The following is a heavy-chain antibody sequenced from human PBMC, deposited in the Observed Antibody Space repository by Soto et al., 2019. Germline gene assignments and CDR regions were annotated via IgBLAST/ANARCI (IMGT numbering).Heavy chain of an antibody. D-gene: IGHD6-13*01. CDR1: GFTFSSYG. J-gene: IGHJ4*02. Sequence: QVQLVESGGGVVQPGRSLRLSCAASGFTFSSYGMHWVRQAPGKGLEWVAVISYDGSNKYYADSVKGRFTISRDNSKNTLYLQMNSLRAEDTAVYYCAKTGSSWYTGGYFDYWGQGTLVTVSS. V-gene: IGHV3-30*18. CDR3: AKTGSSWYTGGYFDY. CDR2: ISYDGSNK.